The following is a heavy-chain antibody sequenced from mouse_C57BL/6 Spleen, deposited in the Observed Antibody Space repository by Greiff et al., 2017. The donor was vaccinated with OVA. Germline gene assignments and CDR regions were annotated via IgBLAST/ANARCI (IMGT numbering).Heavy chain of an antibody. CDR3: ARAVYYDYGTFDY. CDR2: IRNKANGYTT. Sequence: EVKVVESGGGLVQPGGSLSLSCAASGFTFTDYYMSWVRQPPGKALEWLGFIRNKANGYTTEYSASVKGRFTISRDNSQSILYLQMNALRAEDSATYYCARAVYYDYGTFDYWGQGTTLTVSS. CDR1: GFTFTDYY. D-gene: IGHD2-4*01. J-gene: IGHJ2*01. V-gene: IGHV7-3*01.